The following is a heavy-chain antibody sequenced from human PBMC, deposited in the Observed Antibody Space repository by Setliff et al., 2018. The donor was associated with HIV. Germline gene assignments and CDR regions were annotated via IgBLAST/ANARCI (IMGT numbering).Heavy chain of an antibody. Sequence: SETLSLTCTVSGGSISSSNYYWGWIRQPPGKGREWIGSIYHSGNTYYMPSLQSRVTISVDMSKNQFSLNLNSVTAADTAVYYCARGQGCGGGCHYAFEMWGQGTMVTVSS. CDR3: ARGQGCGGGCHYAFEM. CDR2: IYHSGNT. V-gene: IGHV4-39*07. J-gene: IGHJ3*02. CDR1: GGSISSSNYY. D-gene: IGHD2-21*02.